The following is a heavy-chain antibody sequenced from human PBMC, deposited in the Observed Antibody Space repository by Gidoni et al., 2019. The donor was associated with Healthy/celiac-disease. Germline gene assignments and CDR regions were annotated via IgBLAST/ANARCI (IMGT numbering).Heavy chain of an antibody. CDR2: IIPILGIA. Sequence: QVQLVQSGAEVKKPGSSVKVSCKASGGTFSSYAISWVRQAPGQWLEWMGRIIPILGIANYAQKCQGRVTIPADKSTSTAYMELSSLRSEDTAVYYCARDIGDGYNFWGQGTLVTVSS. CDR1: GGTFSSYA. V-gene: IGHV1-69*09. CDR3: ARDIGDGYNF. D-gene: IGHD5-12*01. J-gene: IGHJ4*02.